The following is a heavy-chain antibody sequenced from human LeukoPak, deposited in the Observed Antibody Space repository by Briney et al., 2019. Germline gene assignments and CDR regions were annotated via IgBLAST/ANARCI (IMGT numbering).Heavy chain of an antibody. CDR3: ARVRALSYYDSSGDLYYFDY. D-gene: IGHD3-22*01. CDR2: IHYSGSI. J-gene: IGHJ4*02. V-gene: IGHV4-59*01. Sequence: SETLSLTCTVSGGSINSCYWSWLRQPPGKGLEWIGYIHYSGSIDYNPSLKSRVTISVDTSKNQFSLKLSSVTAADTAVYYCARVRALSYYDSSGDLYYFDYWGQGTLVTVSS. CDR1: GGSINSCY.